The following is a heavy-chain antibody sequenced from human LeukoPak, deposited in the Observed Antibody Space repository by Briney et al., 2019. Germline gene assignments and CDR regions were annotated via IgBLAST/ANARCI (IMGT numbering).Heavy chain of an antibody. CDR1: GFTFSSYR. Sequence: PGGSLRLSCAASGFTFSSYRMNWVRQAPGKGLEWVSSISSSSSYIYYADSVKGRFTISRDNAKNSLYLQMNSLRAEDTAVYYCARVIRQTQQLVRYFDYWGQGTLVTVSS. CDR2: ISSSSSYI. V-gene: IGHV3-21*01. CDR3: ARVIRQTQQLVRYFDY. D-gene: IGHD6-13*01. J-gene: IGHJ4*02.